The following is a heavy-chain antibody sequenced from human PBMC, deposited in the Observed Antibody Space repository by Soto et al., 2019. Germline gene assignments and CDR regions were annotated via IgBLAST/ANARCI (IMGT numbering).Heavy chain of an antibody. CDR2: ISWNSGSI. V-gene: IGHV3-9*01. D-gene: IGHD2-15*01. CDR3: AKDIVNGVVVAGDAFDI. CDR1: GFTFDDYA. J-gene: IGHJ3*02. Sequence: EVQLVESGGGLVQPGRSLRLSCAASGFTFDDYAMHWVRQAPGKGLEWVSGISWNSGSIGYADSVKGRFTISRDNANNSLYLQMNSLRAEDTALYYCAKDIVNGVVVAGDAFDIWGQGTMVTVSS.